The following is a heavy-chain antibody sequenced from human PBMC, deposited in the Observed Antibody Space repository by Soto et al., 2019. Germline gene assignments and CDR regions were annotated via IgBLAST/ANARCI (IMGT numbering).Heavy chain of an antibody. V-gene: IGHV4-39*01. CDR1: GESISSSSYY. CDR2: TYYSGRT. CDR3: ARQRTTVVTQAYFDH. Sequence: SETLSLTCIVSGESISSSSYYWGWIRQPPGKGLEWIGSTYYSGRTYYNPSFKSRVTISIDTSKNQFSLKLSSVTATDTAVYYCARQRTTVVTQAYFDHWGQGALVTVSS. J-gene: IGHJ4*02. D-gene: IGHD2-21*02.